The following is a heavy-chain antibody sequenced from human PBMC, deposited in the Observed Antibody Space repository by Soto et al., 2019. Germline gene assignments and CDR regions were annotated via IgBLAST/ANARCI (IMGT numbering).Heavy chain of an antibody. D-gene: IGHD3-10*01. CDR3: ARRERYYGSPGWFDP. CDR2: VYYNENT. CDR1: GGSISSFAYY. Sequence: QLQLQESGPGLVRPSEALSLTCTVSGGSISSFAYYWGWIRQPPGKGLEWIGTVYYNENTYYNPSLKSRVTISDGTAKNQFSLNLRSVTAADTAIYFCARRERYYGSPGWFDPWGQGTLVTVSS. J-gene: IGHJ5*02. V-gene: IGHV4-39*01.